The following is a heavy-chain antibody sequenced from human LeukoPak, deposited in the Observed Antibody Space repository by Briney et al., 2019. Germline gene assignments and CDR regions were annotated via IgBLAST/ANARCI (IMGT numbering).Heavy chain of an antibody. V-gene: IGHV3-11*01. D-gene: IGHD3-9*01. CDR1: GFTFSDYY. CDR3: ARESTGYDILTGYYRGNFDY. CDR2: ISSIGSTI. J-gene: IGHJ4*02. Sequence: GGSLRLSCAASGFTFSDYYMSWIRQAPGKGLEWVSYISSIGSTIYYADSVKGRFTISRDNAKNSLYLQMNSLRAEDTAVYYCARESTGYDILTGYYRGNFDYWGQGTLVTVSS.